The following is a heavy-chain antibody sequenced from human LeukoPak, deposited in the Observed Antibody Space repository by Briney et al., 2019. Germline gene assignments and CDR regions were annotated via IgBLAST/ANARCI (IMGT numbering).Heavy chain of an antibody. CDR2: ISGSGGST. CDR1: GFTFSSYA. D-gene: IGHD6-13*01. V-gene: IGHV3-23*01. J-gene: IGHJ4*02. CDR3: AILPGYSSSWYEVDY. Sequence: PGGSLRLSCADSGFTFSSYAMSWVRQAPGKGLEWVSGISGSGGSTYYADSVKGRFTISRDNSKNTLYLQMNSPRAEDTAVYYCAILPGYSSSWYEVDYWGQGTLVTVSS.